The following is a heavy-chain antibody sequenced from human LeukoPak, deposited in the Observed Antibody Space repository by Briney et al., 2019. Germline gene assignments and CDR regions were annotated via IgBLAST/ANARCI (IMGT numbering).Heavy chain of an antibody. CDR3: ARDEGHWFHGFWFDP. J-gene: IGHJ5*02. CDR1: GFTFSSYS. Sequence: GGSLRLSCAASGFTFSSYSMNWVRQAPGKGLEWVSYISSSSSTIYYADSVKGRFTISRDNAKNSLYLQMNSLRAEDTAVYYCARDEGHWFHGFWFDPWGQGTLVTVSS. CDR2: ISSSSSTI. V-gene: IGHV3-48*01. D-gene: IGHD3-9*01.